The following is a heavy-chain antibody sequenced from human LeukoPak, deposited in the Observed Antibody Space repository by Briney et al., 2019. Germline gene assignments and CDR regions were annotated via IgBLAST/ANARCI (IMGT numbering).Heavy chain of an antibody. Sequence: SETLSLTCAVYGGSFNGFFWSWTRQPPGKGLEYIAEISHSGSTSYNPSLQSRISISIDTSKNQFSLRLASVTAADTAVYYCARVNPPYYYDSSGYYIDYWGQGTLVTVSS. CDR2: ISHSGST. V-gene: IGHV4-34*01. CDR3: ARVNPPYYYDSSGYYIDY. J-gene: IGHJ4*02. D-gene: IGHD3-22*01. CDR1: GGSFNGFF.